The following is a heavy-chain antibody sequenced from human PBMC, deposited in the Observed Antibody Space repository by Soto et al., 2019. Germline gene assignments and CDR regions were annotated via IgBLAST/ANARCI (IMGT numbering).Heavy chain of an antibody. J-gene: IGHJ4*02. V-gene: IGHV1-69*13. CDR3: AAGGSWARLDN. Sequence: QVQVVQSGPELKKPGASVKVSCKAQGYIFTKYGIGWVRQAPGHGLEWMGGIITAFGPAIYAQKFQGRVSITADESTQTAHMDLSSLRSEDTAVYYCAAGGSWARLDNWGQGTLVTVSS. CDR2: IITAFGPA. D-gene: IGHD6-13*01. CDR1: GYIFTKYG.